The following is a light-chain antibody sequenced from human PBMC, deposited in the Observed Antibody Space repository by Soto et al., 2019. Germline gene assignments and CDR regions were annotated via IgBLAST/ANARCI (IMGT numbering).Light chain of an antibody. CDR1: NSNIASNT. Sequence: QSVLTQPPSASETPRQTVSISCSGSNSNIASNTVNWYQHLPGTAPKLLIYYNNQRPSGVPDRFSGSKSGTSASLAISGLQSEDESDYYCAAWDDTLKRYVFGTGTKVTVL. J-gene: IGLJ1*01. CDR2: YNN. V-gene: IGLV1-44*01. CDR3: AAWDDTLKRYV.